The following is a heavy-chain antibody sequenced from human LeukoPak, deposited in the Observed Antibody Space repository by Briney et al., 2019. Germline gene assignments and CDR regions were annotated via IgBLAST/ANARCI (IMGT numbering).Heavy chain of an antibody. CDR3: ATLGGITSGAPPPMDV. J-gene: IGHJ6*03. CDR1: GYSISSGYY. V-gene: IGHV4-38-2*01. Sequence: SETLSLTCAVSGYSISSGYYWGWIRQPPGKGLEWIGSIYHSGSTYYNPSLKSRVTISVDTSKDQFSLKLSCVTAADTAVYYCATLGGITSGAPPPMDVWGKGTTVTVSS. CDR2: IYHSGST. D-gene: IGHD3-10*01.